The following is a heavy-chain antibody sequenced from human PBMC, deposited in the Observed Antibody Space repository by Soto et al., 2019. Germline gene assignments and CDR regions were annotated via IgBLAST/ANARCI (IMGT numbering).Heavy chain of an antibody. CDR2: IYYSGST. J-gene: IGHJ5*02. CDR1: GGSISSYY. D-gene: IGHD3-10*01. Sequence: SETLSLTCTVSGGSISSYYWSWIRQPPGKGLEWIGYIYYSGSTNYNPSLKSRVTISVDTSKNQFSLKLSSVTAADTAVYYCARHGYQSQWFGELLFDPWGQGTLVTVSS. CDR3: ARHGYQSQWFGELLFDP. V-gene: IGHV4-59*08.